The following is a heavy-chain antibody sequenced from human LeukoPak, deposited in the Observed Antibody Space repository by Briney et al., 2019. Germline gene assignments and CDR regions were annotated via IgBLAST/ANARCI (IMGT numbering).Heavy chain of an antibody. CDR1: GFTFSDYY. J-gene: IGHJ3*02. D-gene: IGHD3-22*01. CDR3: ARDIYDSSGDAFDI. CDR2: ISSSGSTI. V-gene: IGHV3-11*04. Sequence: KAGGSLRLSCAAPGFTFSDYYMSWIRQAPGKGLEWVSYISSSGSTIYHADSVKGRFTISRDNAKNSLYLQMNSLRAEDTAVYYCARDIYDSSGDAFDIWGQGTMVTVSS.